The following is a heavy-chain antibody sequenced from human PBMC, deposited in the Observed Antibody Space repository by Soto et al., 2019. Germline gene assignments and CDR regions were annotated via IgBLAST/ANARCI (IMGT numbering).Heavy chain of an antibody. CDR1: GDSITTHY. Sequence: QVQLQESGPRLVRPSETLSLTYSVSGDSITTHYWSWIRQPPGKGLEWMGYMYSGSTTYNPSLKSRVTISIDTSKNQVSQNLRSVTAADTGVYYCAKHQDGPNSFDYWGPGTLVTVSS. CDR2: MYSGST. J-gene: IGHJ4*02. V-gene: IGHV4-59*08. D-gene: IGHD2-15*01. CDR3: AKHQDGPNSFDY.